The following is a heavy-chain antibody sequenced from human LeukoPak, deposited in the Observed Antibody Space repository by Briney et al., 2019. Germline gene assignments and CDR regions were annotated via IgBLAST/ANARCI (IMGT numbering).Heavy chain of an antibody. CDR1: GFTFSSYG. Sequence: GRSLRLSCAASGFTFSSYGMHWVRQAPGKGLEWVAVIWYDGSNKYYADSVKGRFTISRDNSKNTLYLQMNSLRAEDTAVYYCARALPGIAAAGMFDYWGQGTLVTVSS. CDR2: IWYDGSNK. V-gene: IGHV3-33*01. D-gene: IGHD6-13*01. CDR3: ARALPGIAAAGMFDY. J-gene: IGHJ4*02.